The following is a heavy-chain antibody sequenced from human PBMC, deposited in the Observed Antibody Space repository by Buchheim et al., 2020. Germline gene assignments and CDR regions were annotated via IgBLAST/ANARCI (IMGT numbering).Heavy chain of an antibody. CDR3: TRGQDVRVGGTPIGY. V-gene: IGHV3-49*04. CDR2: IRSKAYRGTT. CDR1: GFTLSDYS. J-gene: IGHJ4*02. Sequence: EVQLVESGGGLVQPGRSLSLSCTASGFTLSDYSMSWVRQAPGKGLEWVGFIRSKAYRGTTEFAASVKGRFTISRDDSTRIVYLQMNSLKTEDTAVYYCTRGQDVRVGGTPIGYWGQGT. D-gene: IGHD1-26*01.